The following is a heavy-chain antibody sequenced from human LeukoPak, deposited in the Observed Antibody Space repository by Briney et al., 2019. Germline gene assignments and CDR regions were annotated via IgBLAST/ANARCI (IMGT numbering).Heavy chain of an antibody. D-gene: IGHD2-8*02. CDR2: ISSSGSTI. J-gene: IGHJ4*02. CDR1: GFTFSSYE. Sequence: PGGSLSLSCAASGFTFSSYEMNWVRQAPGKGLEWVSYISSSGSTIYYADSVKGRFTISSDNSKNTLYLQMNSLRAEDTAVYYCAKSSGQPYYFDYWGQGTLVTVSS. CDR3: AKSSGQPYYFDY. V-gene: IGHV3-48*03.